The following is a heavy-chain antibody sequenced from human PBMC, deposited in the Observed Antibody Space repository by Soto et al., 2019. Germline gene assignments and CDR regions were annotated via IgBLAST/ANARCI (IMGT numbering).Heavy chain of an antibody. Sequence: SETLSLTGTVAGGSLSSRDSDWGWIPQPPRTGLAGIWNSNYSGSTYYNPSLKSRVTISVDTSKNQLSLRVTSVTAADTAVYYCARGFGRSHFDYWGQGTLVTVSS. CDR3: ARGFGRSHFDY. V-gene: IGHV4-39*01. J-gene: IGHJ4*02. D-gene: IGHD3-16*01. CDR1: GGSLSSRDSD. CDR2: SNYSGST.